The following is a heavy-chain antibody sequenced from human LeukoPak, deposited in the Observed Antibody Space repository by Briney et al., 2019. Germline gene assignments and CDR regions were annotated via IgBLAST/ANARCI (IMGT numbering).Heavy chain of an antibody. CDR1: GGSISNSYY. V-gene: IGHV4-39*01. CDR3: ARQRGYSAYDSFDS. CDR2: IYYSGTT. J-gene: IGHJ4*02. Sequence: SETLSLTCTVSGGSISNSYYWGWIRQPPGKGLEWIGDIYYSGTTYFNPSLKSRLTMSVDASKNQFSVKLSTVTAADTAVYLCARQRGYSAYDSFDSWGQGVLVTVPS. D-gene: IGHD5-12*01.